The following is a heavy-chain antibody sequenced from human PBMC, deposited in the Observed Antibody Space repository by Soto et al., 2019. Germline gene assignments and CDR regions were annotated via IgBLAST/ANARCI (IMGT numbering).Heavy chain of an antibody. Sequence: QLQLQESGPGLVKPSETLSLTCNVSGGSIGSGSYYWGWIRQTPGKGLEWIGSIFHSGSTYYNPSLESRVTISVETSKNQFSLKLRSVTAADTAVYHCARRDRGNRACFDYWGQGTLVTVSS. V-gene: IGHV4-39*01. J-gene: IGHJ4*02. CDR1: GGSIGSGSYY. CDR3: ARRDRGNRACFDY. CDR2: IFHSGST.